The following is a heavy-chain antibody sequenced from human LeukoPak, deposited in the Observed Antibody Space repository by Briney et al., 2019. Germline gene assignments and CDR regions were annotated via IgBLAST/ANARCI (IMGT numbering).Heavy chain of an antibody. Sequence: GGSLRLSCAASGFTFSSYGMHWVRQAPGKGLEWVAFIRYDGSNKYYADSVKGRFTISRDNSKNTLYLQMNSLRAEDTAVYYRAKVRFLEWLFDYWGQGTLVTVSS. J-gene: IGHJ4*02. CDR2: IRYDGSNK. V-gene: IGHV3-30*02. CDR3: AKVRFLEWLFDY. D-gene: IGHD3-3*01. CDR1: GFTFSSYG.